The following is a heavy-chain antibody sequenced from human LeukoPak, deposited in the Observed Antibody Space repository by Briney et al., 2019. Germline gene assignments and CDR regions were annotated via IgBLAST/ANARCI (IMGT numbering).Heavy chain of an antibody. D-gene: IGHD3-10*01. CDR1: GGSISSGGYY. J-gene: IGHJ5*02. CDR2: IYYSGST. Sequence: SETLSLTCTVSGGSISSGGYYWSWIRQHPGKGLEWIEYIYYSGSTYYNPSLKSRVTISVDTSKNQFSLKLSSVTAADTAVYYCARGTGFPFGELSWFDPWGQGTLVTVSS. CDR3: ARGTGFPFGELSWFDP. V-gene: IGHV4-31*03.